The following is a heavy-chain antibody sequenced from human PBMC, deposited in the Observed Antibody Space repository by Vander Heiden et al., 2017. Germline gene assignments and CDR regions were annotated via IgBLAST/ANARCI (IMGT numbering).Heavy chain of an antibody. CDR2: IRGGGGST. CDR3: AKDPSGVSWLLNPKAEAFAI. J-gene: IGHJ3*02. V-gene: IGHV3-23*01. Sequence: EVQLLESGGGLVQPGGSLRLSCAASGFTFSSSAMIWVRKAPGKGLEWVSVIRGGGGSTYYADSVKGRFTISGDNSKNTLYLQMNSLRAEDTAVYYCAKDPSGVSWLLNPKAEAFAIWGQGTMVTVSS. D-gene: IGHD3-3*01. CDR1: GFTFSSSA.